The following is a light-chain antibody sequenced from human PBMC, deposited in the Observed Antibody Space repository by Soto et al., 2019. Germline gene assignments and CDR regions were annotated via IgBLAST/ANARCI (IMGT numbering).Light chain of an antibody. CDR3: QQYGSSYT. CDR2: GAS. Sequence: EIVLTQSPGTLSLSPGERATLSCRASQSVSSSYLAWYQQKPGQAPRLLIYGASSRATGIPDGFSGSGSGTDFTLTISRLEPDDSAEYYCQQYGSSYTFGQGTKLEIK. CDR1: QSVSSSY. J-gene: IGKJ2*01. V-gene: IGKV3-20*01.